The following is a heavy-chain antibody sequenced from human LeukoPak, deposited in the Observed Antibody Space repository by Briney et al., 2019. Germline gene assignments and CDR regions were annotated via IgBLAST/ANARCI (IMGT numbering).Heavy chain of an antibody. J-gene: IGHJ4*02. CDR2: IYYSGST. V-gene: IGHV4-39*01. CDR3: ARHGSIVVVPAATYYFDY. D-gene: IGHD2-2*01. Sequence: PSETLSLTCTVSGGSISSSSYSWGWIRQPPGKGLEWIGSIYYSGSTYYNPSLKSRVTISVDTSKNQFSLKLSSVTAADTAVYYCARHGSIVVVPAATYYFDYWGQGTLVTVSS. CDR1: GGSISSSSYS.